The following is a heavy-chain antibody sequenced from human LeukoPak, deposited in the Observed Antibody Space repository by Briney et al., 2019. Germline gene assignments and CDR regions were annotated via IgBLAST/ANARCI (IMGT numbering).Heavy chain of an antibody. V-gene: IGHV3-23*01. Sequence: GGSLRLSCAASGFAFSSYAMNWVRQVPGKGLEWVSVISGDGDSTYYADSVKGRFSISRDNSKNTVYLQINSLRGEDTAVYYCAKDLGSGYYFDYWGQGALVTVSS. CDR2: ISGDGDST. D-gene: IGHD3-22*01. CDR3: AKDLGSGYYFDY. J-gene: IGHJ4*02. CDR1: GFAFSSYA.